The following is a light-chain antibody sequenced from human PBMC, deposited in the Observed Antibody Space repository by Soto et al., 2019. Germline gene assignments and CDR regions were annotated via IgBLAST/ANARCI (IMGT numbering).Light chain of an antibody. CDR2: AAS. CDR1: QGISSY. V-gene: IGKV1-9*01. J-gene: IGKJ1*01. CDR3: QQLNSYPWT. Sequence: DIQLTQSPSFLSASVGDRVTITCRASQGISSYLAWYQQKPGKAPKLLIYAASTLQSGVPSRFSGSGSGTECTLTISSLQPEYFATYYCQQLNSYPWTFGQGTKVEIK.